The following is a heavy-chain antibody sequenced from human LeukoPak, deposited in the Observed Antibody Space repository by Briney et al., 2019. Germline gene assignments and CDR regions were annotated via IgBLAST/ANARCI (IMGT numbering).Heavy chain of an antibody. D-gene: IGHD3-22*01. V-gene: IGHV1-2*02. CDR3: ARGFLAYFDSSGYYYDY. CDR1: GYTFTGYY. J-gene: IGHJ4*02. Sequence: ASVKVSCKAVGYTFTGYYMHWVRRAPGEGLEWMGWINPNTGATKYAQKFQGRVTMTRDTSIFTAYMEVSRLRSDDTAVYYCARGFLAYFDSSGYYYDYWGQGTLVTVSS. CDR2: INPNTGAT.